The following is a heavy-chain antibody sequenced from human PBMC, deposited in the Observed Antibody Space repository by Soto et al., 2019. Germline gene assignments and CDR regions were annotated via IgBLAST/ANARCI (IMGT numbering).Heavy chain of an antibody. CDR3: AKDNTHCSGGSCYGCDS. J-gene: IGHJ4*02. D-gene: IGHD2-15*01. V-gene: IGHV3-30*18. Sequence: GGSLRLSCAASGFTFSSYGMHWVRQAPGKGLEWVAVISYDGSNKYYADSVKGRFTISRDNSKNTLDLQMNSLRAEDTAVYYXAKDNTHCSGGSCYGCDSWGQGSLVTSPQ. CDR1: GFTFSSYG. CDR2: ISYDGSNK.